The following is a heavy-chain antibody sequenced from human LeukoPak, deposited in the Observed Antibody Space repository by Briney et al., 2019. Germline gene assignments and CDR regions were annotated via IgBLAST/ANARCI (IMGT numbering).Heavy chain of an antibody. CDR1: GGSFSGYY. CDR2: INHSGST. V-gene: IGHV4-34*01. Sequence: KPSETLSLTCAVYGGSFSGYYWSWIRQPPGKGLEWIGEINHSGSTNYNPSLKSRVTISVDTSKNQFSLKLSSVTAADTAVYYCARGHHYYGSGSYFDYWGQGTLVTASS. J-gene: IGHJ4*02. CDR3: ARGHHYYGSGSYFDY. D-gene: IGHD3-10*01.